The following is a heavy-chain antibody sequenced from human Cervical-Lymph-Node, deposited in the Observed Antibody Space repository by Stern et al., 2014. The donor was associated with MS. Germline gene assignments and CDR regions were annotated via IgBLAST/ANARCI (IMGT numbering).Heavy chain of an antibody. CDR3: TSEPLDWTYYFDH. J-gene: IGHJ4*02. CDR2: IRTKTHSYAT. D-gene: IGHD3-9*01. CDR1: GITLSDSA. V-gene: IGHV3-73*01. Sequence: EVHLVESGGGVVQPGGSLKLSCAASGITLSDSAVHWVRQASGKGLECVGRIRTKTHSYATAYVASVKDRFTISRDDSKNMAYLQMNSLKTEDTAVYYCTSEPLDWTYYFDHWGQGTLVTVSS.